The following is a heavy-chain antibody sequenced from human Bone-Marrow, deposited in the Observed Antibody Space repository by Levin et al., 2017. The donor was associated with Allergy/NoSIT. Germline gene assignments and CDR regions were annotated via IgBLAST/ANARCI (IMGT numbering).Heavy chain of an antibody. CDR1: GFTVSSNY. CDR2: IYSGGST. D-gene: IGHD2-21*01. V-gene: IGHV3-53*01. Sequence: PGWSLRLSCAASGFTVSSNYMSWVRQAPGKGLEWVSVIYSGGSTYYADSVKGRFTISRDNSKNTLYLQMNSLRAEDTAVYYCARDRGEGWFDPWGQGTLVTVSS. CDR3: ARDRGEGWFDP. J-gene: IGHJ5*02.